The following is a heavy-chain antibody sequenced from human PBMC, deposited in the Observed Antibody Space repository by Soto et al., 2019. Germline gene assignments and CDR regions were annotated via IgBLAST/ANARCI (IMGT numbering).Heavy chain of an antibody. CDR2: IDSSTKYT. V-gene: IGHV3-11*05. Sequence: QVQLVESGGGLVRPGGSLRLSCEASGFTFRDYYMTWFRQAPGKGLEWLSYIDSSTKYTNYADSVKGRFTISRDNAKNSLYLQMNSMRDDDTAVYYCESESYYTMDVWGQGTMVTVSS. CDR1: GFTFRDYY. J-gene: IGHJ6*02. CDR3: ESESYYTMDV.